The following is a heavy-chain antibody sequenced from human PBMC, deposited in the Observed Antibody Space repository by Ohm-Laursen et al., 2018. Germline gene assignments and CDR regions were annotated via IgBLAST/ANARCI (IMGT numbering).Heavy chain of an antibody. Sequence: SETLSLTCTVSGGSISSYYWSWIRQPPGKGLEWIGYIYYSGSTNYNPSLKSRVTISVDTSKNQFSLKLSSVTAADTAVYYCARGLGGYDFWSGYYGPHYYYYGMDVWGQGTTVTVSS. J-gene: IGHJ6*02. V-gene: IGHV4-59*08. CDR1: GGSISSYY. CDR3: ARGLGGYDFWSGYYGPHYYYYGMDV. D-gene: IGHD3-3*01. CDR2: IYYSGST.